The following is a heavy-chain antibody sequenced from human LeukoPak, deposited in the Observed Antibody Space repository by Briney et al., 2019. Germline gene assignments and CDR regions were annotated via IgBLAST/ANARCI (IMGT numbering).Heavy chain of an antibody. CDR3: ARHVPRGRSDFDW. CDR2: IDEDGDVK. V-gene: IGHV3-7*01. CDR1: GFTFSNHW. D-gene: IGHD5-12*01. J-gene: IGHJ4*02. Sequence: GGSLRLSCAASGFTFSNHWTAWVRQTPGKGPEGVANIDEDGDVKSYAESVKGRFTVSRDNGRTSVYLQMNSLRAEDTAIYYCARHVPRGRSDFDWWGQGALVTVS.